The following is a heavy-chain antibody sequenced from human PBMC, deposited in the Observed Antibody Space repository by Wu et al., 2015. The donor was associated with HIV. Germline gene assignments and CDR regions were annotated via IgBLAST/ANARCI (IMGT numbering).Heavy chain of an antibody. CDR3: ARDLRTTIFGVSERGDAFDI. CDR2: IIPIFGTT. Sequence: QVQLVQSGAEVKKPGSSVKVSCKASGGTFSSYAISWVRQAPGQGLEWMGGIIPIFGTTNFAQKFQGRVTITADESTSTAYMELSSLRSEDTAVYYCARDLRTTIFGVSERGDAFDIWGQGDKWSPSLQ. J-gene: IGHJ3*02. CDR1: GGTFSSYA. D-gene: IGHD3-3*01. V-gene: IGHV1-69*12.